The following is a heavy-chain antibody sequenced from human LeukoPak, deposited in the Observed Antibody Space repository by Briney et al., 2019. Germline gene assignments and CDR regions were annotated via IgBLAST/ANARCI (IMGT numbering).Heavy chain of an antibody. J-gene: IGHJ4*02. CDR2: INPNSGGT. V-gene: IGHV1-2*02. CDR3: ARGRSGGSSEFDY. D-gene: IGHD2-15*01. CDR1: GYTFTDYY. Sequence: ASVKVSCKASGYTFTDYYMHWVRQAPGQGLEWMGWINPNSGGTNYAQKFQGRVTMTRDTAISTAYMELSRLRSDDTAVYYCARGRSGGSSEFDYWGQGTLVTVSS.